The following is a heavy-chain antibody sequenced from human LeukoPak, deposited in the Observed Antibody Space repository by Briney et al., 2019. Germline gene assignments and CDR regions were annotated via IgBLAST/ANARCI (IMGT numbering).Heavy chain of an antibody. Sequence: GGSLRLSCAASGFTFSSYAMSWVRQAPGKGLEWVSFISGSGDSTYYVGSVKGRFTISRDNSKNTLYLQMNSLRAEDTAVYYCAKLFIGSFDLWGRGTLVTVS. CDR1: GFTFSSYA. D-gene: IGHD1-26*01. V-gene: IGHV3-23*01. J-gene: IGHJ2*01. CDR2: ISGSGDST. CDR3: AKLFIGSFDL.